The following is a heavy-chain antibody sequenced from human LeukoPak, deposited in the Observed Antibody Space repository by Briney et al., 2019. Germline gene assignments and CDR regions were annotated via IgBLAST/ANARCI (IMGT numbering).Heavy chain of an antibody. Sequence: PGGSLRLSCAASGFTFSDTYMSWIRQASGKGLEWISYISSSANSISYADSVKGRFTISRDNAKNSLYLQMNSLRAEDTAVYYCASSRYDSSGYYGIIAYWGQGTLVTVSS. CDR3: ASSRYDSSGYYGIIAY. V-gene: IGHV3-11*04. CDR2: ISSSANSI. D-gene: IGHD3-22*01. J-gene: IGHJ4*02. CDR1: GFTFSDTY.